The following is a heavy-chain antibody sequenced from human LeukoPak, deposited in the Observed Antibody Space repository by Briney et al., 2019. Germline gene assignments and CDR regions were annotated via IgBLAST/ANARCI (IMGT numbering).Heavy chain of an antibody. CDR1: GFTVSSNY. V-gene: IGHV3-66*01. CDR3: ARKGYPPDAFDI. Sequence: GESLRLSCAASGFTVSSNYVSWVRQAPGKGLEWVSVIYSGGSTYYADSVKGRFTISRDNSKNTLYLQMNSLRAEDTAVYYCARKGYPPDAFDIWGQGTMVTVSS. CDR2: IYSGGST. D-gene: IGHD2-15*01. J-gene: IGHJ3*02.